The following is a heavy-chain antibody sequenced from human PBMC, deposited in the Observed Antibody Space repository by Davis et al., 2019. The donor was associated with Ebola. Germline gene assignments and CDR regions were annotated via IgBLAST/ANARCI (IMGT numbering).Heavy chain of an antibody. V-gene: IGHV3-49*04. Sequence: GESLKISCTASGFTFGDYAMSWVRQAPGKGLEWVGFIRSKAYGGTTEYAASVKGRFTISRDDSKSIAYLQMNSLKTEDTAVYYCTRDAPYPHYYYYGMDVWGQGTTVTVSS. D-gene: IGHD3-16*01. J-gene: IGHJ6*02. CDR2: IRSKAYGGTT. CDR3: TRDAPYPHYYYYGMDV. CDR1: GFTFGDYA.